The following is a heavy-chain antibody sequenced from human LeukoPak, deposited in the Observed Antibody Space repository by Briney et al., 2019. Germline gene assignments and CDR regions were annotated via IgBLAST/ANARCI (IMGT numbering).Heavy chain of an antibody. CDR2: FYYSGST. J-gene: IGHJ6*02. Sequence: KPSETLTLTCIVSGGSISSYYWSWLRQPPGKGLEWSGYFYYSGSTPYNPPLKSRVPISLQQSKKQFFLKLGSVTAEDTAGYYCGRGIVVAGIVSDYYYCAMDVGGRGTTVSVFS. D-gene: IGHD6-19*01. CDR1: GGSISSYY. CDR3: GRGIVVAGIVSDYYYCAMDV. V-gene: IGHV4-59*08.